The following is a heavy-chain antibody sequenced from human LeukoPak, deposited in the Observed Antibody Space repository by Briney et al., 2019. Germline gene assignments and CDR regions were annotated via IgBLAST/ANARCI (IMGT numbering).Heavy chain of an antibody. CDR3: AKDHYYDSSGPELDY. D-gene: IGHD3-22*01. CDR2: ISGSGGST. Sequence: GGSLRLSCAASGFTFSSYAMSWVRQAPGEGLEWVSAISGSGGSTYYADSVKGRFTISRDNSKNTLYLQMNSLRAEDTAVYYCAKDHYYDSSGPELDYWGQGTLVTVSS. V-gene: IGHV3-23*01. CDR1: GFTFSSYA. J-gene: IGHJ4*02.